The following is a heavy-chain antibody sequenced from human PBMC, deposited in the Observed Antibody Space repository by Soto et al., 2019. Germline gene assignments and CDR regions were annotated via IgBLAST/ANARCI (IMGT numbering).Heavy chain of an antibody. CDR1: GTTFSDHY. J-gene: IGHJ3*02. CDR3: AREGIADSGAFDI. CDR2: IRNKINNYTT. Sequence: EVQLVESGGGLVQPGGSLRLSCAASGTTFSDHYMDWVRQAPGKGLEWVGRIRNKINNYTTKYAASVKGRFTISRDDSKNSLHLQMNSLNTEDTAVYYCAREGIADSGAFDIWGLGAMVTVSS. D-gene: IGHD2-21*02. V-gene: IGHV3-72*01.